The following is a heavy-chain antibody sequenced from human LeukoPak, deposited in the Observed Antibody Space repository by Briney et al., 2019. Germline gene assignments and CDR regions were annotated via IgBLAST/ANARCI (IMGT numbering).Heavy chain of an antibody. Sequence: ASVKVSCKASGYTFTSYGISWVRQAPGQGLEWMGWISAYNGNTNYAQKLQGRVTMTTDTSTSTAYMELRSLRSDDTAVYCCARSERGWSFNWFDPWGQGTLVTVSS. V-gene: IGHV1-18*01. CDR2: ISAYNGNT. CDR1: GYTFTSYG. D-gene: IGHD6-19*01. J-gene: IGHJ5*02. CDR3: ARSERGWSFNWFDP.